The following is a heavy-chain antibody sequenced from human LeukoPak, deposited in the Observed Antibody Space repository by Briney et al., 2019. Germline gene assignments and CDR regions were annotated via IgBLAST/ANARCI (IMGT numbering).Heavy chain of an antibody. CDR3: ARAQLWFGMFRTDYYYGMDV. D-gene: IGHD3-10*01. V-gene: IGHV4-34*01. CDR2: INHSGST. J-gene: IGHJ6*02. Sequence: SETLSLTCAVHGGSFSGYYWSWIRQPPGKGLEWIGEINHSGSTSYNPSLKSRVTISVDTSKNQFSLKLSSVTAADTAVYYCARAQLWFGMFRTDYYYGMDVWGQGTTVTVSS. CDR1: GGSFSGYY.